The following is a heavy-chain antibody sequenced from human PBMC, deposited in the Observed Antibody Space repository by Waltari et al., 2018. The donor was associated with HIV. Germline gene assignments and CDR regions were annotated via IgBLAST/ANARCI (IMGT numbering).Heavy chain of an antibody. V-gene: IGHV3-21*01. D-gene: IGHD4-17*01. CDR1: GCTSSSFS. Sequence: EVQLVESGGGLVKPGGSLRLACAGSGCTSSSFSMSWVRQAPGKGREWFSSISSGSSFIDYADSVKGRFTISRDNAKNSLYLQMKSPRVEDTALYYCARALTNFGGFWGQGTLVTVSS. CDR2: ISSGSSFI. CDR3: ARALTNFGGF. J-gene: IGHJ4*02.